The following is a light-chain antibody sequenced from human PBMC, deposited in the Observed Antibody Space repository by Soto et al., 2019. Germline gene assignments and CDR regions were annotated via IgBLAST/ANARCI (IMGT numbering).Light chain of an antibody. V-gene: IGLV2-11*01. Sequence: QSVLTQPRSVSGSPGQSVTISCTGNSSDVGGYNYVSWYQQHPGKAPKLMIYDVSKRPSGVPDRFSGSQSGNTASLTISGLQAEDEADYYCCSYAGSYTWVFGGGTKLTVL. CDR2: DVS. J-gene: IGLJ3*02. CDR1: SSDVGGYNY. CDR3: CSYAGSYTWV.